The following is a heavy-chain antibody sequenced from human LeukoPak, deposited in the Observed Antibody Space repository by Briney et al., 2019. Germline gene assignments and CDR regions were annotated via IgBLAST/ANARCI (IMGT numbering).Heavy chain of an antibody. Sequence: PSQTLSLTCTVSGGSINSGAYFWSWIRQHPGKGLEWIGYIYYRGITYYHPSLKSRVTISVDTAKNQFSLKLSSVTVADTAMYYCARGTVQRSGGLDWYFDLWGRGTLVTVSS. V-gene: IGHV4-31*03. CDR3: ARGTVQRSGGLDWYFDL. CDR2: IYYRGIT. D-gene: IGHD3-16*01. J-gene: IGHJ2*01. CDR1: GGSINSGAYF.